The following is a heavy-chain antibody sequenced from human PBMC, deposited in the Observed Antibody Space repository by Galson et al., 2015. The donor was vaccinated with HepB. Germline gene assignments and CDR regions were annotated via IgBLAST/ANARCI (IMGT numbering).Heavy chain of an antibody. CDR1: GGTFSSYA. CDR2: IIPIFGTA. J-gene: IGHJ6*02. V-gene: IGHV1-69*13. CDR3: ARALGYCSSTSCYGTGYYGMDV. Sequence: SVKVSCKASGGTFSSYAISWVRQAPGQGLEWMGGIIPIFGTANYAQKFQGRVTITADESTSTAYMELSSLRSEDTAVYYCARALGYCSSTSCYGTGYYGMDVWGQGTTVTVSS. D-gene: IGHD2-2*01.